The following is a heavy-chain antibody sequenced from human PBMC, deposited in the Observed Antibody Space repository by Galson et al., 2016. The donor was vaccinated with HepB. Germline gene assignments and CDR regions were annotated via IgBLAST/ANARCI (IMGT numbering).Heavy chain of an antibody. Sequence: SLRLSCAASGFSFGVYYMAWIRQAPGKGLEWVSSISGGSTYTHYADSVKGRFTIYRDDARNSLFLQVNGLRAEDTAVYYCARENWGIFDWWGQGTPVTVSS. CDR3: ARENWGIFDW. CDR2: ISGGSTYT. V-gene: IGHV3-11*06. J-gene: IGHJ4*02. CDR1: GFSFGVYY. D-gene: IGHD3-16*01.